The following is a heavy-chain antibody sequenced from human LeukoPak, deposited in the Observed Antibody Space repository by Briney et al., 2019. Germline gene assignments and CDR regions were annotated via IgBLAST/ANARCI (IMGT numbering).Heavy chain of an antibody. CDR2: ISRNDGNT. Sequence: GGSLRLSCAASGFTISNYDMYWVRQAPGKGLECVSVISRNDGNTNDGNTYYADSVKGRFTISRDNSRNTMFLQMNSLRAEDTAIYYCAKEFVSRSSLTFDYWGQGTLVTVSS. J-gene: IGHJ4*02. CDR3: AKEFVSRSSLTFDY. D-gene: IGHD2-2*01. V-gene: IGHV3-23*03. CDR1: GFTISNYD.